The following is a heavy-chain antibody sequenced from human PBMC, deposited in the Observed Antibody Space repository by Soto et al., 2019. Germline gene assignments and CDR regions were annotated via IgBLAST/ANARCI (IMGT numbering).Heavy chain of an antibody. J-gene: IGHJ6*02. V-gene: IGHV3-7*01. Sequence: GGSLRLSCVASGFTFSSYWMSWVRQAPGKGLEWVANIKQDGSEKYYVDSVKDRFTISRDNAKNSLYLQMNSLRAEDSAVYYCARVYPGSGWPYNYSGMDVWGQGTTVTVSS. CDR2: IKQDGSEK. CDR3: ARVYPGSGWPYNYSGMDV. D-gene: IGHD6-19*01. CDR1: GFTFSSYW.